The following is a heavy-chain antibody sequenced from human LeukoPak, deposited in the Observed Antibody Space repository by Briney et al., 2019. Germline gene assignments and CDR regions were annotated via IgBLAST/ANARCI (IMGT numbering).Heavy chain of an antibody. CDR1: GYTFTSYG. D-gene: IGHD6-13*01. CDR2: ISAYNGNT. J-gene: IGHJ4*02. CDR3: TRESGATAAALFDY. V-gene: IGHV1-18*01. Sequence: ASVKVSCKASGYTFTSYGISWVRQAPGQGLEWMGWISAYNGNTNYAQKLQGRVTMTTDTSTSTAYMELRSLRSDDTAVYYCTRESGATAAALFDYWGQGSLVTVSS.